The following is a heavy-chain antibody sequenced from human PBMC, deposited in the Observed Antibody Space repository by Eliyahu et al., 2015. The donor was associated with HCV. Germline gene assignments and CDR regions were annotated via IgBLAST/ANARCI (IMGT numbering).Heavy chain of an antibody. V-gene: IGHV3-9*01. CDR1: GFAFGNYA. J-gene: IGHJ4*02. CDR2: VSWNNDVV. CDR3: AKDVRVGSGPGSYFDS. D-gene: IGHD3-10*01. Sequence: EVRLVESGGGSVQPGRSLRLSCSASGFAFGNYAMHWVRQAPGKGLDWVSSVSWNNDVVDYADSVRGRFTISRDNTKNSLFLYMSGLRPEDTASYFCAKDVRVGSGPGSYFDSWGQGTQVTVSS.